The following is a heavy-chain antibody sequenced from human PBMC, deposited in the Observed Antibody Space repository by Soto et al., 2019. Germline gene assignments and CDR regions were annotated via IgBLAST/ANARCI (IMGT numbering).Heavy chain of an antibody. D-gene: IGHD2-21*02. Sequence: GGSLRLSCAASGFSVRTIYMSWVRQAPGKGLEWVSVFESGGSIYYADSVKGRFIISRDYAKNTVYLQMNSLTVEDTAVYYCASPGVTPDFFDYCGQGTLVTVSS. V-gene: IGHV3-53*01. J-gene: IGHJ4*02. CDR2: FESGGSI. CDR3: ASPGVTPDFFDY. CDR1: GFSVRTIY.